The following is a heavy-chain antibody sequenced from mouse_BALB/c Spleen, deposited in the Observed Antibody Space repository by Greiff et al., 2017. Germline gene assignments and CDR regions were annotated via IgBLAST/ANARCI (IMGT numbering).Heavy chain of an antibody. CDR3: ARRGFGDGRGFDY. V-gene: IGHV8-12*01. D-gene: IGHD2-13*01. CDR1: GFSLSTSGMG. J-gene: IGHJ2*01. CDR2: IYWDDDK. Sequence: QVTLKVSGPGILQPSQTLSLTCSFSGFSLSTSGMGVSWIRQPSGKGLEWLAHIYWDDDKRYNPSLKSRLTISKDTSRNQVFLKITSVDTADTATYYCARRGFGDGRGFDYWGQGTTLTVSS.